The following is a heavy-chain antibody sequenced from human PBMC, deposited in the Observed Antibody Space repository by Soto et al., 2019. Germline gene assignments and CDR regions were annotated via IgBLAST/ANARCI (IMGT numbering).Heavy chain of an antibody. CDR2: IYYSGST. CDR3: ARSGYYDSSGYLY. J-gene: IGHJ4*02. Sequence: SETRSLTCSVSGGSISSGGYYWSWIRQHPWKGLEWIGYIYYSGSTYYNPSLKSRVTISVDTSKNQFSLKLSSVTAADTAVYYCARSGYYDSSGYLYWGQGTLVTVS. CDR1: GGSISSGGYY. V-gene: IGHV4-31*03. D-gene: IGHD3-22*01.